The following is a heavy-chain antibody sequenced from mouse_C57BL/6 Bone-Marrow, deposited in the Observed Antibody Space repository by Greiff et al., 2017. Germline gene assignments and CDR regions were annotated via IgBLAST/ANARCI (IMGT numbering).Heavy chain of an antibody. V-gene: IGHV1-52*01. CDR3: ARGAITGYFDY. Sequence: VQLQQPGAELVRPGSSVKLSCKASGYTFTSYWMHWVKQRPIQGLEWIGNIDPSDSETHYNQKFKDKATLTVDKSSSTAYMQLSSLTSEDSAVYYCARGAITGYFDYWGQGTTLTVSS. D-gene: IGHD1-1*01. J-gene: IGHJ2*01. CDR1: GYTFTSYW. CDR2: IDPSDSET.